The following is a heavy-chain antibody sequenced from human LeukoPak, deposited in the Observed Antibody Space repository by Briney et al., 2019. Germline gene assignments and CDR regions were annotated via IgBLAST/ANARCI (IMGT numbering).Heavy chain of an antibody. CDR2: ISWNSGSR. CDR1: GFTFDDYA. CDR3: AKVPSTMVRGVNDY. J-gene: IGHJ4*01. V-gene: IGHV3-9*01. D-gene: IGHD3-10*01. Sequence: GGSLRLSCAASGFTFDDYAMHWVRQAPGKGLEWVSGISWNSGSRGYADSVKGRFTISRDNAKNSLYLQMNSLRAEDTAVYYCAKVPSTMVRGVNDYWGQGTLVTVSS.